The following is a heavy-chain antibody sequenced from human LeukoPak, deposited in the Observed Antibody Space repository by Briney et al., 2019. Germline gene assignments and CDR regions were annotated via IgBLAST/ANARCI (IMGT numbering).Heavy chain of an antibody. CDR3: AKESTGSSSDY. J-gene: IGHJ4*02. V-gene: IGHV3-23*01. Sequence: GGSLRLSCAASGFTFSNYGMSWLRQAPGKGLEWVSAITGSGDDAYYADSVHGRFTMSRDNSKSTLYLQMNSLRVEDTALYYCAKESTGSSSDYWGQGTLVTVSS. CDR2: ITGSGDDA. CDR1: GFTFSNYG. D-gene: IGHD1-26*01.